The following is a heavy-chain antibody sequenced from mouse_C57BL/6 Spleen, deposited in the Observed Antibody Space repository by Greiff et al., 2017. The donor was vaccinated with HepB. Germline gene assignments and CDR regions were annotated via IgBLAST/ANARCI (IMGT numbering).Heavy chain of an antibody. CDR1: GFTFSDYG. J-gene: IGHJ4*01. Sequence: DVKLVESGGGLVQPGGSLKLSCAASGFTFSDYGMAWVRQAPRKGPEWVAFISNLAYSIYYADTVTGRFTISRENAKNTLYLEMSSLRSEDTAMYYCARREGYFYAMDYWGQGTSVTVSS. CDR3: ARREGYFYAMDY. D-gene: IGHD2-3*01. V-gene: IGHV5-15*04. CDR2: ISNLAYSI.